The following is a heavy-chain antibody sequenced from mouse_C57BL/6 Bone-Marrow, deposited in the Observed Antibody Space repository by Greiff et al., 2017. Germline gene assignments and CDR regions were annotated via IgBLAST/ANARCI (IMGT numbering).Heavy chain of an antibody. CDR2: IDPNCGTT. CDR3: ARSYDYDVDWYFDV. J-gene: IGHJ1*03. V-gene: IGHV1-72*01. D-gene: IGHD2-4*01. CDR1: GYTFTSYR. Sequence: QVQLQQPGAELVKPGASVKLSCKASGYTFTSYRMHWVKQRPGRGLEWIGRIDPNCGTTKYNEKFKSKATLTVDKPSSTAYMQLSSLTSEDSAVYYCARSYDYDVDWYFDVWGTGTTVTVSS.